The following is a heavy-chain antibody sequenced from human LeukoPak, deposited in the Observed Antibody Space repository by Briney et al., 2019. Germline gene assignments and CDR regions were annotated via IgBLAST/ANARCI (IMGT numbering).Heavy chain of an antibody. V-gene: IGHV4-59*01. Sequence: PSETLSLTCTVSGGSISGYYWSWIRQPPGKGLEWIGYVFYSGSTNYNPSLKSRVTISVDTSRNQFSLKLSSVTAADTAVYYCARGRLGGSGSYYNVLDYWGQGTLVTVSS. CDR2: VFYSGST. CDR3: ARGRLGGSGSYYNVLDY. J-gene: IGHJ4*02. D-gene: IGHD3-10*01. CDR1: GGSISGYY.